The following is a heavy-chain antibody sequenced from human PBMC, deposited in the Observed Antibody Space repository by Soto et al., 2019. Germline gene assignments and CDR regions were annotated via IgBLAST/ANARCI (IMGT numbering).Heavy chain of an antibody. CDR2: IIPIFGTA. Sequence: SVKVSCKASGGTFSSYAISWVRQAPGQGLEWMGGIIPIFGTANYAQKFQGRVTITADESTSTAYMELSSLRSEDTAVYYCASTDRWLQLRYYYYYGMGVWGQGTTVPVS. CDR3: ASTDRWLQLRYYYYYGMGV. V-gene: IGHV1-69*13. J-gene: IGHJ6*02. D-gene: IGHD5-12*01. CDR1: GGTFSSYA.